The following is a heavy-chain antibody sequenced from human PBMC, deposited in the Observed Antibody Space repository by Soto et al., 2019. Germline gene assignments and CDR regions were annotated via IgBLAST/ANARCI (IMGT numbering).Heavy chain of an antibody. D-gene: IGHD2-21*01. CDR2: ISGSGGST. Sequence: EVQLLESGGGLVQPGGSLRLSCAASGFTFSSYAMSWVRQAPGKGLEWVSAISGSGGSTYYADSVKGRFTISRDNSKNTLYLQMNSLRAEDTAVYYCAKDSLVVVIAQDAFDIWGQGTMVTVSS. J-gene: IGHJ3*02. CDR1: GFTFSSYA. CDR3: AKDSLVVVIAQDAFDI. V-gene: IGHV3-23*01.